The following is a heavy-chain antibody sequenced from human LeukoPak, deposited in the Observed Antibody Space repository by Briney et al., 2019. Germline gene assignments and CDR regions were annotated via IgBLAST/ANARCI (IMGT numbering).Heavy chain of an antibody. CDR1: GGSISSSSYY. CDR3: ATSSSGPYNWFDP. J-gene: IGHJ5*02. V-gene: IGHV4-39*01. Sequence: KPSETLSLTCTVSGGSISSSSYYWGWIRQPPGKGLEWIGGIYYSGSTYYNPSLKSRVTISVDTSKNQFSLKLSSVTAADTAVYYCATSSSGPYNWFDPWGQGTLVTVSS. CDR2: IYYSGST. D-gene: IGHD6-6*01.